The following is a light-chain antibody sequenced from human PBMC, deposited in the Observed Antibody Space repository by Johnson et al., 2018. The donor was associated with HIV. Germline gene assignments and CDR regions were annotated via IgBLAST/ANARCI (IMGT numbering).Light chain of an antibody. CDR1: SSNIGNNY. CDR2: ENN. CDR3: GTWDSSLSVYV. V-gene: IGLV1-51*02. Sequence: QSVLTQPPSVSAAPGQKVTISCSGSSSNIGNNYVSWYQQFPGTAPKLLIYENNKRPSGIPDRFSGSKSGTSATLGITGLQTGDEAVYYCGTWDSSLSVYVVGTGTKVTVL. J-gene: IGLJ1*01.